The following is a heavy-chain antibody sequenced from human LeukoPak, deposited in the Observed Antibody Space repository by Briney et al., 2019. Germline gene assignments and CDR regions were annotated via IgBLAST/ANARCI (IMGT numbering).Heavy chain of an antibody. CDR2: ISGSGGST. CDR3: AKDLRVSDRRVDTAMAAYFGY. CDR1: GFTFSSYA. Sequence: GGSLRLSCAASGFTFSSYAMSWVRQAPGKGLEWVSAISGSGGSTYYADSVKGRFTISRDNSKNTLYLQMNSLRAEDTAVYYCAKDLRVSDRRVDTAMAAYFGYWGQGTLVTVSS. J-gene: IGHJ4*02. D-gene: IGHD5-18*01. V-gene: IGHV3-23*01.